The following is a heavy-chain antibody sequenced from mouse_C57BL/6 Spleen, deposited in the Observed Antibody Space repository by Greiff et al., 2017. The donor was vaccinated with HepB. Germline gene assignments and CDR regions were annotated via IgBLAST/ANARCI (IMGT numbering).Heavy chain of an antibody. D-gene: IGHD2-4*01. CDR1: GYTFTDYE. CDR3: TRRDDYDPFDY. CDR2: IDPETGGT. Sequence: QVQLQQSGAELVRPGASVTLSCKASGYTFTDYEMHWVKQTPVHGLEWIGAIDPETGGTAYNQKFKGEAILTADKSSSTAYMELRSLTSEDSAVYYCTRRDDYDPFDYWGQGTTLTVSS. V-gene: IGHV1-15*01. J-gene: IGHJ2*01.